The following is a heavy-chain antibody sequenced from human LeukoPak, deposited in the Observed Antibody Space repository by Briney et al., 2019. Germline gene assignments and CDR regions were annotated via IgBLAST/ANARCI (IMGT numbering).Heavy chain of an antibody. D-gene: IGHD2-2*01. V-gene: IGHV1-46*01. CDR3: ARGSDIVVPAAIRFYVYFQH. CDR1: GYTFTSYY. J-gene: IGHJ1*01. CDR2: TNPSGGST. Sequence: EASVKVSCKASGYTFTSYYMHWVRQAPGQGLEWMGITNPSGGSTSYAQKFQGRVTMTRDTSTSTVYMELSSLRSEDTAVYYCARGSDIVVPAAIRFYVYFQHWGQGTLVTVSS.